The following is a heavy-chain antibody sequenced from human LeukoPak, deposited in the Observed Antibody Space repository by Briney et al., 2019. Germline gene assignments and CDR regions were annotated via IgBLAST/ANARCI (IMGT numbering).Heavy chain of an antibody. V-gene: IGHV1-69*13. Sequence: ASVKVSCKASGGTFSRNAISWVRQAPGQGLEWMGRTIPMFNTINYAQKLQGRVTITSDESTSTVYMELSSLRSDDTAIYYCARDVTGTPLAFDIWGQGTMLTVSS. D-gene: IGHD2-21*02. J-gene: IGHJ3*02. CDR2: TIPMFNTI. CDR1: GGTFSRNA. CDR3: ARDVTGTPLAFDI.